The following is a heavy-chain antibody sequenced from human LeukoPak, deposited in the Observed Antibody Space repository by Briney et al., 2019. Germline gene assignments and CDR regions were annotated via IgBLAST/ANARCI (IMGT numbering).Heavy chain of an antibody. CDR3: VRALSGTDDF. V-gene: IGHV3-74*03. Sequence: GGSLRLSCAASGFSFSGSWMHWVRQIPGKGLVWVSRINEDGSMTTYVDSVKGRFTISRDNAKNTLYLEMSSLRVEDTAVYFCVRALSGTDDFWGQGTLVTVSS. D-gene: IGHD1-26*01. CDR1: GFSFSGSW. CDR2: INEDGSMT. J-gene: IGHJ4*02.